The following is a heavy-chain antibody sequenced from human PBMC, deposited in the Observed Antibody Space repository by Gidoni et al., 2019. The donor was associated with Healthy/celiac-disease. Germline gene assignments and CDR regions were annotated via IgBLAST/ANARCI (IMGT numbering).Heavy chain of an antibody. V-gene: IGHV3-9*01. D-gene: IGHD6-13*01. CDR1: GFTFDDYA. CDR2: ISWNSGSI. Sequence: EVQLVESGGGLVQPGRSLRLSCAASGFTFDDYAMHWVRQAPGKGLEWVSGISWNSGSIGYADSVKGRFTISRDNAKNSLYLQMNSLRAEDTALYYCAKDIGSSSWGNWFDPWGQGTLVTVSS. CDR3: AKDIGSSSWGNWFDP. J-gene: IGHJ5*02.